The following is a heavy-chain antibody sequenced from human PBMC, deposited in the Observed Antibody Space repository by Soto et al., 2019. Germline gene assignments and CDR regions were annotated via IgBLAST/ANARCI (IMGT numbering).Heavy chain of an antibody. J-gene: IGHJ6*02. CDR1: GYTFTSYG. CDR2: ISAYNGNT. Sequence: ASVKVSCRASGYTFTSYGISWVRQAPGQGLEWMGWISAYNGNTNYAQKLQGRVTMTTDTSTSTAYMELRSLRSDDTAVYYCARATLLGYCSGGRCYSDYYYGMDVWGQGTTVTVSS. D-gene: IGHD2-15*01. CDR3: ARATLLGYCSGGRCYSDYYYGMDV. V-gene: IGHV1-18*01.